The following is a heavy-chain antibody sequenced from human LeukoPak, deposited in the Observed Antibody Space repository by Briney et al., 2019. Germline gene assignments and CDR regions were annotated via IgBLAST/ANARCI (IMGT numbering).Heavy chain of an antibody. CDR3: ARGFPGNPLASGSYYNSYYY. V-gene: IGHV1-69*06. J-gene: IGHJ4*02. Sequence: SVKVSCKASGGTFSSYAISWVRQAPGQGLEWMGGIIPIFGTANYAQKFQGRVTITADKSTSTAYMELSSLRSEDTAVYYCARGFPGNPLASGSYYNSYYYWGQGTLVTVS. CDR1: GGTFSSYA. D-gene: IGHD3-10*01. CDR2: IIPIFGTA.